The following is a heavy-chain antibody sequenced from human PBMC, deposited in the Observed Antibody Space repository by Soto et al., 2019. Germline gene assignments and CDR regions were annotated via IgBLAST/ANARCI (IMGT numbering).Heavy chain of an antibody. J-gene: IGHJ5*02. Sequence: EVQLVESGGGLVQPGGSLRLSCAASGFSFSGFWMTWVRQAPGKGLESVANIRSDGGEKNYVDSVKGRFTISRDNAKNSMYLQMNSLRAEDTAVYYCAREGSSGWYVFTWFDPWGQGTLVTVSS. V-gene: IGHV3-7*01. D-gene: IGHD6-19*01. CDR2: IRSDGGEK. CDR3: AREGSSGWYVFTWFDP. CDR1: GFSFSGFW.